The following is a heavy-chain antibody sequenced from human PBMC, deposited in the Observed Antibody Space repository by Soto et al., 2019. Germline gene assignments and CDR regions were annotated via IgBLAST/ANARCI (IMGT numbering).Heavy chain of an antibody. CDR2: IRSKANDYAT. CDR1: GFTFSGST. J-gene: IGHJ1*01. V-gene: IGHV3-73*01. D-gene: IGHD2-15*01. CDR3: TGGYFTAGTCYSGYFQH. Sequence: EVQLVQSGGGLVQPGGSLKLSCAASGFTFSGSTVHWVRQASGEGLQWVARIRSKANDYATPYIASVKGRFTISRDDSRNTVYLQMSDLKTEDAAVYYCTGGYFTAGTCYSGYFQHWGQGALVTVFS.